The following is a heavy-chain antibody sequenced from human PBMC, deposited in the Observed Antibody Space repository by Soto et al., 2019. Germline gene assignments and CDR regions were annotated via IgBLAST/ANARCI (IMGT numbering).Heavy chain of an antibody. CDR2: IIPISRTA. CDR3: ARSQGSSTSLEIYYYYYYGMDV. J-gene: IGHJ6*02. CDR1: GGTFSSYA. Sequence: QVQLVQSGAEVKKPGSSVKVSCKASGGTFSSYAISWGRQAPGQGLEWMVGIIPISRTANYAQKFQGRITITADESTSTAYMELSSLRYEDPAVYYCARSQGSSTSLEIYYYYYYGMDVWGQGTTVTVSS. D-gene: IGHD2-2*01. V-gene: IGHV1-69*01.